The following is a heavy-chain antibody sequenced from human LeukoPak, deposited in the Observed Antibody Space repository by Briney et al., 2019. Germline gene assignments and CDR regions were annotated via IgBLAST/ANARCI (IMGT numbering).Heavy chain of an antibody. CDR2: INPNSGGT. Sequence: ASVKVSCKASGYTFTGYYMHWVRQAPGQGLEWMGWINPNSGGTSYAQKFQGRVTMTRDTSISTAYMELSRLRSDDTAVYYCARAGAYCGGDCYYKYFDYWGQGTLVTVSS. CDR3: ARAGAYCGGDCYYKYFDY. V-gene: IGHV1-2*02. CDR1: GYTFTGYY. D-gene: IGHD2-21*01. J-gene: IGHJ4*02.